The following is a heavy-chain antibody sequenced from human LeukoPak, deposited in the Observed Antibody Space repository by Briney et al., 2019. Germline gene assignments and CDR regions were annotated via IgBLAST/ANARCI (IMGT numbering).Heavy chain of an antibody. V-gene: IGHV1-2*02. J-gene: IGHJ4*02. CDR3: ARVHSYYYGSGSYCSDY. D-gene: IGHD3-10*01. CDR2: INPNSGGT. CDR1: GYTFTGYY. Sequence: GASVKVSCKASGYTFTGYYMHWVRQAPGQGLEWLGWINPNSGGTNYAQKFQGRVTMTRDTSISTAYMELRSLRSDDTAVYYCARVHSYYYGSGSYCSDYWGQGTLVTVSS.